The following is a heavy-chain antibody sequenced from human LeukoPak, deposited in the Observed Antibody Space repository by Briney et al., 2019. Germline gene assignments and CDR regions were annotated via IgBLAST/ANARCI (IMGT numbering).Heavy chain of an antibody. V-gene: IGHV4-59*01. Sequence: SETLSLTCIVSGGSISSFYWNWIRQPPGKGLEWIGYIYSSGSTNYNPSLNSRVTISLDTSKNQFSLKLSSVTAADTAVYYCARSYYDDSSGYYPGHLDYWGQGTLVTVYS. CDR1: GGSISSFY. CDR3: ARSYYDDSSGYYPGHLDY. D-gene: IGHD3-22*01. CDR2: IYSSGST. J-gene: IGHJ4*02.